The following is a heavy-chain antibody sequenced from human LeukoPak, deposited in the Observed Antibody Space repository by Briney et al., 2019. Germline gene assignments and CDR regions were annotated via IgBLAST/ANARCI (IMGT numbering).Heavy chain of an antibody. D-gene: IGHD3-16*01. Sequence: GGSLRLSCSASGFTFSDYDMNWVRQAPGKGLEGVSSISGLSTHIYYGDSVKGRLSISRDNAKHSVYLQMNSLGVEDTAIYYCGRAFPPLRTSSAGDLWGQGILVTVSS. CDR2: ISGLSTHI. J-gene: IGHJ4*02. CDR3: GRAFPPLRTSSAGDL. V-gene: IGHV3-69-1*02. CDR1: GFTFSDYD.